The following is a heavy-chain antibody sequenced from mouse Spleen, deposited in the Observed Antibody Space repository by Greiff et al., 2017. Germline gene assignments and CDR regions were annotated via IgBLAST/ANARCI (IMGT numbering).Heavy chain of an antibody. V-gene: IGHV5-9*04. J-gene: IGHJ4*01. CDR3: ARQGYYGSSYDYYAMDY. CDR1: GFTFSSYA. D-gene: IGHD1-1*01. Sequence: EVNVVESGGGLVKLGGSLKLSCAASGFTFSSYAMSWVRQTPEKRLEWVATISSGGGNTYYPDSVKGRFTISRDNAKNTLYLQMSSLKSEDTAMYYCARQGYYGSSYDYYAMDYWGQGTSVTVSS. CDR2: ISSGGGNT.